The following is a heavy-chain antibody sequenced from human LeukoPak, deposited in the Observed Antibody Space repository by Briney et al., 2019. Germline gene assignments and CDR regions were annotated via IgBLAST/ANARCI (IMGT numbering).Heavy chain of an antibody. CDR2: ISRSSTHK. Sequence: PGGSLRLSCAASGFTFSHYSMNWVRQAPGKGLEWVSSISRSSTHKYYADSVRGRFTISRDNAKNSLYLQMNSLRAEDTAVYYCASDYAHDAFDFWGQGTMVTVSS. D-gene: IGHD2-2*01. V-gene: IGHV3-21*01. CDR3: ASDYAHDAFDF. J-gene: IGHJ3*01. CDR1: GFTFSHYS.